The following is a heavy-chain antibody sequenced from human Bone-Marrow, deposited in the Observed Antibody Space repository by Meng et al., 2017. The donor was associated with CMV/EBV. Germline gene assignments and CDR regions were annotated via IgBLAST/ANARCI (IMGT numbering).Heavy chain of an antibody. CDR3: AKDLLTTIDY. CDR1: GFTFSSYT. Sequence: GEFQKISCAASGFTFSSYTRSWVRQAPGKGLEWVSAISGSGGSTYYADSVKGRFTISRDNSKNTLYLQMNSLGAEDTAVYYCAKDLLTTIDYWGQGTLVTVSS. V-gene: IGHV3-23*01. D-gene: IGHD4-11*01. CDR2: ISGSGGST. J-gene: IGHJ4*02.